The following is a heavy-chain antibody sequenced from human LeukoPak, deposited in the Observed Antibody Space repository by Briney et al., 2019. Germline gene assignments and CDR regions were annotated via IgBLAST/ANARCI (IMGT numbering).Heavy chain of an antibody. D-gene: IGHD5-18*01. CDR3: ARDPGYSYGDYYYYYMDV. CDR2: IRYDGSNK. Sequence: PGGSLRLSCAASGFTFSSYGMHWVRQAPGKGLEWVAFIRYDGSNKYYADSVKGRFTISRDNSKNSLYLQMNSLRAEDTAVYYCARDPGYSYGDYYYYYMDVWGKGTTVTVSS. J-gene: IGHJ6*03. CDR1: GFTFSSYG. V-gene: IGHV3-30*02.